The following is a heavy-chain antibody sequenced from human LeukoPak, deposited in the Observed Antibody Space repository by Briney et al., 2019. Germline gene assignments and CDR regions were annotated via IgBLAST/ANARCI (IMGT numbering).Heavy chain of an antibody. CDR1: VYTFTGYY. CDR2: INPNSGGT. D-gene: IGHD1-26*01. V-gene: IGHV1-2*06. CDR3: ARAGSGRSFDY. Sequence: ASVKVSRKASVYTFTGYYMHWERQAPGEGLEWMGRINPNSGGTNYAQKFQGRVTMTRDTSISTAYMELSRLRSDDTAVYYCARAGSGRSFDYWGQGTLVTVSS. J-gene: IGHJ4*02.